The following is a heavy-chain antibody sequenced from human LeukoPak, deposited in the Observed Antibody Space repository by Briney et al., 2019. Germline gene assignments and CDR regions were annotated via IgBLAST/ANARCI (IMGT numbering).Heavy chain of an antibody. CDR3: ARDYYGSGSYYPLDY. D-gene: IGHD3-10*01. V-gene: IGHV1-2*02. CDR2: INPNSGGT. CDR1: GYTFTGYY. J-gene: IGHJ4*02. Sequence: ASVKVSCKASGYTFTGYYMHWVRQAPGQGLEWMGWINPNSGGTNYAQKFQGRVTMTRDTSISTAYMERSRRRSDDTAVYYWARDYYGSGSYYPLDYWGQGTLVTVSS.